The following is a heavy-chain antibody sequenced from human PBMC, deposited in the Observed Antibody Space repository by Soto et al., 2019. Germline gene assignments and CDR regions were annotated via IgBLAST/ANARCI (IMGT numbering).Heavy chain of an antibody. CDR2: ISSIGSTI. CDR3: ASQPAVWPFNWFDP. V-gene: IGHV3-48*03. Sequence: GGSLRLSCAASGFAFSSFEMTWVRQAPGKGLEWVSYISSIGSTIYYADSVKGRFTISRDNAKNALYLQMNSLRAEDTAVYYCASQPAVWPFNWFDPWGQGTLVTAPQ. J-gene: IGHJ5*02. D-gene: IGHD2-2*01. CDR1: GFAFSSFE.